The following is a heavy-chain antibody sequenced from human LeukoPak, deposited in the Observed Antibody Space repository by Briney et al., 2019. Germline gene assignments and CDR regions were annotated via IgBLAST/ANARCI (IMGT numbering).Heavy chain of an antibody. Sequence: GGSLRLSCAASGFTFDDYGMSWVRQAPGKGLEWVSGLNWNGGSTGYADSVKGRCIISRDNSKNTLYLQMNSLRAEDTAVYYCVKGVLGYSVPFLDSWGQGTLVAVSS. D-gene: IGHD3-10*02. CDR1: GFTFDDYG. CDR2: LNWNGGST. CDR3: VKGVLGYSVPFLDS. V-gene: IGHV3-20*04. J-gene: IGHJ4*02.